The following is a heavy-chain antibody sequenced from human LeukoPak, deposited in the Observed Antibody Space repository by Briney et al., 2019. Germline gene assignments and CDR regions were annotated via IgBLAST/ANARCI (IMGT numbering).Heavy chain of an antibody. J-gene: IGHJ6*03. CDR3: ARGSIQLWAQYYYYYMDV. V-gene: IGHV4-59*01. CDR2: IYYSGST. Sequence: SETLSLTYTVSGGSISSYYWSWIRQPPGKGLEWIGYIYYSGSTNYNPSLKSRVTISVDTSKNQFSLKLSSVTAADTAVYYCARGSIQLWAQYYYYYMDVWGKGTTVTVSS. CDR1: GGSISSYY. D-gene: IGHD5-18*01.